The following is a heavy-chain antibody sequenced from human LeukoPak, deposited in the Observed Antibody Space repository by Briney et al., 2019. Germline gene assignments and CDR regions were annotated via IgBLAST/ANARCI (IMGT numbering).Heavy chain of an antibody. CDR3: AKQRTTVFPFDY. CDR2: INPSIDSI. V-gene: IGHV1-46*01. CDR1: GYTLTTYY. J-gene: IGHJ4*02. D-gene: IGHD4-17*01. Sequence: ASVTVSCMASGYTLTTYYIHWVRQAPGRGLAWMGIINPSIDSINYARKFQRRVTMTSDTSTSTVYMALSDLRSEDTAVYYCAKQRTTVFPFDYWGQGTLVTVSS.